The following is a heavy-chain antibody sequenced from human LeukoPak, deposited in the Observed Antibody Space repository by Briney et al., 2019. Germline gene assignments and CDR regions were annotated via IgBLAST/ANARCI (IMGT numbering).Heavy chain of an antibody. CDR2: THYRSKWYN. CDR3: ATVYAQNDAFDI. CDR1: GDSVSSNSAA. V-gene: IGHV6-1*01. Sequence: SQTLSLTFAISGDSVSSNSAAWNWLRQSPSRGLEWLGRTHYRSKWYNDYAVSVKSRITINPDTSKNQFSLQLNSVTPEDTAVYYCATVYAQNDAFDIWGQGTMVTVSS. J-gene: IGHJ3*02. D-gene: IGHD2-8*01.